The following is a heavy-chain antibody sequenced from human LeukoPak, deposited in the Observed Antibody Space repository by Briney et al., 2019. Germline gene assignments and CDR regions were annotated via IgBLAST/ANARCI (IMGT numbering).Heavy chain of an antibody. CDR3: ARLKYYYDSSGYPLDY. V-gene: IGHV4-59*08. CDR2: IYYRGST. D-gene: IGHD3-22*01. Sequence: SETLSLTCTVSGGSISSYYWSWIRQPPGKGLEWVGYIYYRGSTNYNPSLKSRVTISVDTSKNQFSLKLSSVTAADTAVYYCARLKYYYDSSGYPLDYWGQGTLVTVSS. J-gene: IGHJ4*02. CDR1: GGSISSYY.